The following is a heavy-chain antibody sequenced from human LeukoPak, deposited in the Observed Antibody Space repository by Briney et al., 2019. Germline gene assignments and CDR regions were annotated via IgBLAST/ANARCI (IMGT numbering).Heavy chain of an antibody. CDR2: IKQDGSEK. Sequence: PGGSLRLSCAASGFTFSSYWMSWVRQAPGKGLEWVANIKQDGSEKYYVDSVKGRFTISRDNAKNSLYLQMNSLRAEDTAVYYCARDVGNSYGYYYYYYYHMDVWGKGTTVTVSS. CDR3: ARDVGNSYGYYYYYYYHMDV. D-gene: IGHD5-18*01. V-gene: IGHV3-7*01. CDR1: GFTFSSYW. J-gene: IGHJ6*03.